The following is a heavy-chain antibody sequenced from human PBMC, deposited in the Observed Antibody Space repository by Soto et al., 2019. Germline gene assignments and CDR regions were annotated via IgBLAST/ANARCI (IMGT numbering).Heavy chain of an antibody. CDR1: GYTFTSYG. CDR2: ISGYNGNI. CDR3: ARVGIGIYYYAGMDV. D-gene: IGHD2-21*01. V-gene: IGHV1-18*01. Sequence: QVQLVQSGVEVKKPGASVKVSCKTSGYTFTSYGISWVRQAPGQGLEWMGWISGYNGNINYAQKVQGRVSMTTDTSTSIAYMELRSLRSDDSAVYYCARVGIGIYYYAGMDVWGQGTTVTLSS. J-gene: IGHJ6*02.